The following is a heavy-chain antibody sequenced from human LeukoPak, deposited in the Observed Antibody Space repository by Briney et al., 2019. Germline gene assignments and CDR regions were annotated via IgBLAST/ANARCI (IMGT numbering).Heavy chain of an antibody. Sequence: GGSLRLSCAASGFTFSSYWMSWVRQAPGKGLEWVANINQHGSEKYYVDSVKGRFTISRDNAKNSLYLQMNSLRAEDTAVYYCASSYYDYVWGSYIDYWGQGTLVTVSS. CDR1: GFTFSSYW. J-gene: IGHJ4*02. V-gene: IGHV3-7*01. CDR2: INQHGSEK. D-gene: IGHD3-16*01. CDR3: ASSYYDYVWGSYIDY.